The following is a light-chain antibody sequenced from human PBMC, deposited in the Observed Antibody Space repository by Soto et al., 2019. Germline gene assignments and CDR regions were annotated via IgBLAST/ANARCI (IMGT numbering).Light chain of an antibody. J-gene: IGKJ4*01. V-gene: IGKV3D-15*01. CDR2: GAS. CDR3: QQYNNWPVT. CDR1: QSVSSY. Sequence: IVMTQSPATLSVSPGESATLSCRASQSVSSYLAWYQQKVGQTPRLLIHGASTRATGIAARFSGSGSGTEFTLTISGLQSEDFATYYCQQYNNWPVTFGGGTKVDIK.